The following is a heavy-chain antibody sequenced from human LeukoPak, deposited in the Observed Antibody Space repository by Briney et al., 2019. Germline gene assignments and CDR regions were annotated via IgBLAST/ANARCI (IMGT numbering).Heavy chain of an antibody. Sequence: SETLSLTCTVSGGSISSGSYYWSWIRQPAGKGLELIGRIYTSGSTNYNPSIKSRVTISVATSKNQFSLKLSSVTAADTDVYYCARATKRQLLGAFDIWGQGTMVTVSS. D-gene: IGHD1-1*01. CDR1: GGSISSGSYY. J-gene: IGHJ3*02. V-gene: IGHV4-61*02. CDR3: ARATKRQLLGAFDI. CDR2: IYTSGST.